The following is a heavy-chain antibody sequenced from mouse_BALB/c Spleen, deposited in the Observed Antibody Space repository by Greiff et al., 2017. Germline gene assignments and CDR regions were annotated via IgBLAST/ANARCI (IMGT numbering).Heavy chain of an antibody. V-gene: IGHV3-8*02. CDR1: GDSITSCY. CDR2: ISYSGSA. Sequence: EVQLQESGPSLVKPSQTLSLTCSVTGDSITSCYWNWIRKFPGNKLEYMGYISYSGSAYYNPSLKSRISITRDTSKNQYYLQLNTVTTEDTATYYCARVEDDGYYLFAYWGQGTLVTVSA. J-gene: IGHJ3*01. CDR3: ARVEDDGYYLFAY. D-gene: IGHD2-3*01.